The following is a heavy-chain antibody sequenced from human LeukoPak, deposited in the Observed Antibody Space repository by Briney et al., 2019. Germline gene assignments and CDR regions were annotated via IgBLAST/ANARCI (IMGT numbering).Heavy chain of an antibody. D-gene: IGHD3-16*02. V-gene: IGHV3-15*01. CDR1: GFTFSDAW. J-gene: IGHJ4*02. CDR2: IKSKTDGGTI. CDR3: HRSYPYDY. Sequence: GGSLRLSCAASGFTFSDAWMSWVRQAPGKGLEWVGRIKSKTDGGTIDYAAPVKGRFAISRDDSKDTLYLQMNNLDTEDTAIYFCHRSYPYDYWGQGTLVTASS.